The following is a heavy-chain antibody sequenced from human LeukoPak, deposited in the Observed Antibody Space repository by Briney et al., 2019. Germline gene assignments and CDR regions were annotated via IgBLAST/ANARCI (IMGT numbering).Heavy chain of an antibody. CDR2: IYHSRSGST. Sequence: PSEALSLTCAVSGYSISSGYYWGWIRQPPGRGLVWIGSIYHSRSGSTYYNPSLKSRVTMSVDMSKNQFSLKLTYVTAADTAVYYCARPVLAQGTNASNMCGQGTMVTVSS. J-gene: IGHJ3*02. V-gene: IGHV4-38-2*01. CDR3: ARPVLAQGTNASNM. CDR1: GYSISSGYY. D-gene: IGHD3-10*01.